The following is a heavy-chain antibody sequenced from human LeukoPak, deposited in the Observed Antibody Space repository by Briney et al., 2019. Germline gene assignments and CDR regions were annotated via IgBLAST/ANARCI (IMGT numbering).Heavy chain of an antibody. CDR2: IRFDGNTD. CDR1: GFAFNTYG. J-gene: IGHJ1*01. Sequence: GGSLRLPCVASGFAFNTYGMHWVRQAPGKGLEWVAFIRFDGNTDKYADSVEGRFTVSRDNAKNTLYLQMDTLRPEDTAFYFCANGGGYFLHWGQGTLVTVSS. D-gene: IGHD3-16*01. CDR3: ANGGGYFLH. V-gene: IGHV3-30*02.